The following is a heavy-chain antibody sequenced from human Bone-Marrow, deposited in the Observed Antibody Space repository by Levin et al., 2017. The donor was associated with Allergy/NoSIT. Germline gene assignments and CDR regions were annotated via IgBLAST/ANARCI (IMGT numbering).Heavy chain of an antibody. CDR2: ISSRGETI. D-gene: IGHD3-3*01. CDR3: ARDVTYCYDKSVYYDSYDI. J-gene: IGHJ3*02. CDR1: GFTFDSHV. Sequence: GGSLRLSCVGSGFTFDSHVMNWVRQAPGKGLEWVSVISSRGETIYYADSVRGRFTISRDNAKNTLYLQMNSLRVEDTAVYYCARDVTYCYDKSVYYDSYDIWGQGTMVTVSS. V-gene: IGHV3-23*01.